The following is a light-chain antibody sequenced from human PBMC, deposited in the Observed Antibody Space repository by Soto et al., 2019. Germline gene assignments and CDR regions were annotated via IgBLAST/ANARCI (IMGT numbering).Light chain of an antibody. J-gene: IGLJ1*01. V-gene: IGLV1-44*01. Sequence: QSVLTQPPSASGTTGQRVIISCSGSSSNIGSNTVNWYQQLPGTAPKLLIYSNNQRTSGVPDRFSGSKSGTSASLAISGLQSEDEADYYWAAWDDSLNGYVFGTGTKLTVL. CDR2: SNN. CDR3: AAWDDSLNGYV. CDR1: SSNIGSNT.